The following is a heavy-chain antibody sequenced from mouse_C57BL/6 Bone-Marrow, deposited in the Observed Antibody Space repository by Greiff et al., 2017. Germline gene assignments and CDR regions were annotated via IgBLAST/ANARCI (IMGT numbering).Heavy chain of an antibody. V-gene: IGHV5-16*01. D-gene: IGHD4-1*02. CDR3: ARGQLGPLWYFDV. J-gene: IGHJ1*03. CDR2: INYDGSST. CDR1: GFTFSDYY. Sequence: EVQLVESEGGLVQPGSSMKLSCTASGFTFSDYYMAWVRQVPEKGLEWVANINYDGSSTYYLDSLKSRFIISRDNAKNILYLQMSSLKSEDTATYYCARGQLGPLWYFDVWGTGTTVTVSS.